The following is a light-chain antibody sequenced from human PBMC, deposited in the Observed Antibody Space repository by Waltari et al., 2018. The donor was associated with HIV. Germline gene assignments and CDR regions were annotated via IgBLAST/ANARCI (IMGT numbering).Light chain of an antibody. CDR1: NIGSNN. Sequence: SYELTQPLSVSVALGQTARIPCGGNNIGSNNVHWYQQKPGQAPVLVIYRDSNRPSGIPERFSGSNSGNTATLTISRAQAGDEADYYCQVWDSSTHVVFGGGTKLTVL. CDR2: RDS. J-gene: IGLJ2*01. V-gene: IGLV3-9*01. CDR3: QVWDSSTHVV.